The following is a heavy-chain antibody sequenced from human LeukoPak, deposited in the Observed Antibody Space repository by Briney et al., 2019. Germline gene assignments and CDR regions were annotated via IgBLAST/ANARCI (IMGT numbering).Heavy chain of an antibody. CDR3: ASDPIVVVPAAPNSFDY. J-gene: IGHJ4*02. CDR1: GFTFSSYS. D-gene: IGHD2-2*01. V-gene: IGHV3-21*01. CDR2: ISSSSSYI. Sequence: GGSLRLSCAASGFTFSSYSMNWVRQAPGKGLEWVSSISSSSSYIYYADSVKGRFTISRDNAKNSLYVQMNSLRAEDTAVYYCASDPIVVVPAAPNSFDYWGQGTLVTVSS.